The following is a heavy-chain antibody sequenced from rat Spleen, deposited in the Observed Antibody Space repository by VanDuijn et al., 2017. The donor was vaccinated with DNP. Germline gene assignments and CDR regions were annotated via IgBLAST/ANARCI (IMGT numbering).Heavy chain of an antibody. CDR3: ARPARGWFAY. Sequence: EVQLVESGGGLVQPGRSLKLSCAASGFTFSDYYMAWVRQAPTKGLEWVAYRNYDGGSTYNGDSVRGRFTISRDNAKSTLYLQMNSLRSEDMATYYCARPARGWFAYWGQGTLVTVSS. J-gene: IGHJ3*01. CDR2: RNYDGGST. CDR1: GFTFSDYY. V-gene: IGHV5-22*01.